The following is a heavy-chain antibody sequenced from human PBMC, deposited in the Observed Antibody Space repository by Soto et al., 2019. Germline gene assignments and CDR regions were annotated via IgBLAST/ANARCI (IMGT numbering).Heavy chain of an antibody. CDR2: ISYDGSNK. CDR3: AKGAGIVATTTVRPEYYFDY. V-gene: IGHV3-30*18. J-gene: IGHJ4*02. Sequence: GGSLRLSCAASGFTFSSYGMHWVRQAPGKGLEWVAVISYDGSNKYYADSVKGRFTISRDNSKNTLYLQMNSLRAEDTAVYYCAKGAGIVATTTVRPEYYFDYWGQGTLVTVSS. CDR1: GFTFSSYG. D-gene: IGHD5-12*01.